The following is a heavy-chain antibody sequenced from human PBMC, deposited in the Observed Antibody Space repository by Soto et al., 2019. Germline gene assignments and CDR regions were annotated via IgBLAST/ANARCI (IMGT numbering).Heavy chain of an antibody. V-gene: IGHV1-18*01. CDR2: ISTAHSDV. CDR1: GYTFTDYG. D-gene: IGHD2-2*02. Sequence: QVQLVQSADEVKKPGASVKVSCKTSGYTFTDYGISWVRQAPGQGLEWMGWISTAHSDVGYAQKFQGRFTMTTDKSTSTAYMELRSLTSDDTDVYFCARDLTYIRQYWGQGTLVTVSS. CDR3: ARDLTYIRQY. J-gene: IGHJ4*02.